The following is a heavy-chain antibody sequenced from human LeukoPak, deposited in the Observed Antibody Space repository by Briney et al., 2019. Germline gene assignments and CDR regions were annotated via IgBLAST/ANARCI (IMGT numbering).Heavy chain of an antibody. Sequence: GGSLRLSCAASGFTFSSYNMDWVRQAPGKGLEWVSYISSDSSTTYYADSVKGRFTISRDNAKKSLYLQMNSLRVEDTAVYYCVRGGTYWTVSWGQGTLVNVS. J-gene: IGHJ5*01. CDR2: ISSDSSTT. V-gene: IGHV3-48*04. CDR3: VRGGTYWTVS. CDR1: GFTFSSYN.